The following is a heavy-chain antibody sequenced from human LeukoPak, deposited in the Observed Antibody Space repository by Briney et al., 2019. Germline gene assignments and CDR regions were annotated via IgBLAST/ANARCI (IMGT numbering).Heavy chain of an antibody. CDR1: GFTFSSYS. Sequence: PGGSLRLSCAASGFTFSSYSMNWVRQAPGKGLEWVSSISSSSSYIYYADSVKGRSTISRDNAKNSLYLQMNSLRAEDTAVYYCARDQRGPYCSSTSCSGAYYYGMDVWGQGTTVTVSS. D-gene: IGHD2-2*01. V-gene: IGHV3-21*01. CDR2: ISSSSSYI. J-gene: IGHJ6*02. CDR3: ARDQRGPYCSSTSCSGAYYYGMDV.